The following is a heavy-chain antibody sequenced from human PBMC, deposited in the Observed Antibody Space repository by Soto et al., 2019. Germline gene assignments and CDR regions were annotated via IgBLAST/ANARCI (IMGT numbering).Heavy chain of an antibody. Sequence: QVQLQQWGAGLLKPSETLSLTCAVYGGSFSGYYWSWIRQPPGKGLEWIGEINHSGSTNYNPSLKSRVTISVDTSKHQFSLKLSSVAAADTAVYYWARGRRRLRFGELLVFDSWGQGSMVTVSS. D-gene: IGHD3-10*01. V-gene: IGHV4-34*01. CDR1: GGSFSGYY. J-gene: IGHJ4*02. CDR2: INHSGST. CDR3: ARGRRRLRFGELLVFDS.